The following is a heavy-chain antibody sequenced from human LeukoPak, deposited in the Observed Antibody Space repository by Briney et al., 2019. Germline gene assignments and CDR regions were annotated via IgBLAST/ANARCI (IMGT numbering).Heavy chain of an antibody. D-gene: IGHD3-22*01. CDR3: AMTYYFDSSGYYKLDY. Sequence: GGSLRLSCAASGFTVSSNYMSWVRQAPGKGLEWVSVIYSGGSTYYADSVKGRFTISRDNSKNTLYLQMNSLRAEDTAVYYCAMTYYFDSSGYYKLDYWGQGTLVTVSS. CDR2: IYSGGST. J-gene: IGHJ4*02. CDR1: GFTVSSNY. V-gene: IGHV3-53*01.